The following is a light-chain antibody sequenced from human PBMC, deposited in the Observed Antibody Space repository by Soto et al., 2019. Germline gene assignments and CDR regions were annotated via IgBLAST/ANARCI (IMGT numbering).Light chain of an antibody. CDR1: SSDVGGYNY. CDR3: SSYTSSSTLV. Sequence: QSALTQPASVSGSPGQSITISCTGTSSDVGGYNYVSWYQQHPGKAPKLIIYDVSNLPSGVSHRFSGSKSGNTASLTIAVLQAEDEADYYCSSYTSSSTLVFGTGTQLTVL. J-gene: IGLJ1*01. CDR2: DVS. V-gene: IGLV2-14*01.